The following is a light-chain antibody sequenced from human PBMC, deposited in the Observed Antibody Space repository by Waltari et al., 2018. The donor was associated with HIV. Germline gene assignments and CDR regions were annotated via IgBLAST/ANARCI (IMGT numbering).Light chain of an antibody. V-gene: IGKV1-39*01. CDR2: DAS. CDR1: HNINNY. Sequence: DIQMTHSPPSLSASAGDRVTITCRASHNINNYVNWYQHKPGKVPRLLIYDASTLESGAPSRFSGSGFGTDFTLTISGLQQEDFGTYYCLQTYSAPLTFGPGTRVDFK. J-gene: IGKJ3*01. CDR3: LQTYSAPLT.